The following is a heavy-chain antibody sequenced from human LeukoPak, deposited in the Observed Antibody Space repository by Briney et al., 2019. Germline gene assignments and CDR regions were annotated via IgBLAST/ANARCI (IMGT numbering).Heavy chain of an antibody. Sequence: GGTLRLSCAASGFTFSSYEMNWVRQAPGKGLEWVSYISSSGSTIYYADSVKGRFTISRDNAKNSLYLQMNSLRAEDTAVYYCAELGITMIGGVWGKGTTVSVSS. D-gene: IGHD3-10*02. CDR3: AELGITMIGGV. V-gene: IGHV3-48*03. CDR2: ISSSGSTI. CDR1: GFTFSSYE. J-gene: IGHJ6*04.